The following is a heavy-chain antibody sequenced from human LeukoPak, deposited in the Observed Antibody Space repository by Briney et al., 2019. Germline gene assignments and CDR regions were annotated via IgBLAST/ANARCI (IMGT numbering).Heavy chain of an antibody. CDR3: AKSGKTYYFDY. D-gene: IGHD4-23*01. CDR2: IYYSGST. Sequence: PSETLSLTCTVSGGSISSSSYYWGWIRQPPGKGLEWIGSIYYSGSTYYNPSLKSRVTISVDTSKNQFSLKLSSVTAADPAVYYCAKSGKTYYFDYWGQGTLVTVSS. J-gene: IGHJ4*02. V-gene: IGHV4-39*07. CDR1: GGSISSSSYY.